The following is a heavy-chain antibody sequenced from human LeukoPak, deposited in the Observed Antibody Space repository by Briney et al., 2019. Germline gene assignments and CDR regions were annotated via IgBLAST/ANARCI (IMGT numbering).Heavy chain of an antibody. V-gene: IGHV3-23*01. Sequence: PGRSLRPSCAASGFTFRDFSMSWVRQAPGKGLGWVSNIRSNGGDTYYTDSVKGRFTISRNNSKNTLYLEMNSLRAGDTAVYYCAKGGYTTWFDPWGQGTLVIVSS. CDR2: IRSNGGDT. CDR3: AKGGYTTWFDP. D-gene: IGHD2-15*01. J-gene: IGHJ5*02. CDR1: GFTFRDFS.